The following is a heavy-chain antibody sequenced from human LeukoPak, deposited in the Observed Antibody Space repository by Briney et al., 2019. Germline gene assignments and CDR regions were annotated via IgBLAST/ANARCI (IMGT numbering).Heavy chain of an antibody. CDR2: ISGSGGAP. Sequence: GGSLRLSCAASRFTFSSYAMSWVRQAPGEGLEWVSAISGSGGAPYYADSAKGRFTISRDNSKNTLYMQMNSLRAEDTAVYYCAKDYPRGDSSSSLPPEFWGQGTLVTVSS. J-gene: IGHJ4*02. D-gene: IGHD2-2*01. CDR1: RFTFSSYA. V-gene: IGHV3-23*01. CDR3: AKDYPRGDSSSSLPPEF.